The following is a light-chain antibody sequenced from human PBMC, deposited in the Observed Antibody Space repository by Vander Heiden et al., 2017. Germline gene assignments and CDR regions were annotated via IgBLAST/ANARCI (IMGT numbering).Light chain of an antibody. Sequence: SSELTQDPAVSVALGQTVRIACQGESLRSYYANWYQQKPEQAPVLVIYGKHNRPSGIPDRFSGSSSGNTASLTIPGAQAEDEADYYCNSRDRSGNHPFGGGTKLTVL. CDR3: NSRDRSGNHP. J-gene: IGLJ2*01. CDR1: SLRSYY. CDR2: GKH. V-gene: IGLV3-19*01.